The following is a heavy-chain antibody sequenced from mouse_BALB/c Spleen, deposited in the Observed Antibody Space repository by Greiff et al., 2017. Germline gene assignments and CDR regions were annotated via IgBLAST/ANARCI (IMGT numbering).Heavy chain of an antibody. CDR3: ARSEDGYYEGAMDY. CDR2: ISSGSSTI. CDR1: GFTFSSFG. J-gene: IGHJ4*01. Sequence: EVQLVESGGGLVQPGGSRKLSCAASGFTFSSFGMHWVRQAPEKGLEWVAYISSGSSTIYYADTVKGRFTITRDNPKNTLFLQMTSLRSDDTAMYYCARSEDGYYEGAMDYWGQGTSVTVSS. D-gene: IGHD2-3*01. V-gene: IGHV5-17*02.